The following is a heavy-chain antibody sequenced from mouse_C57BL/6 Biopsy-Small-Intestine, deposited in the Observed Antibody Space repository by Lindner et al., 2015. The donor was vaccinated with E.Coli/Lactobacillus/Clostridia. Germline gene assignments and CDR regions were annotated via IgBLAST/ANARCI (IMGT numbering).Heavy chain of an antibody. CDR3: ARGSYSNYAMDY. J-gene: IGHJ4*01. Sequence: VQLQESGAELVKPGASVKLSCKASGYTFTSYWIHWVKQRPGQGLEWIGEIDPSDSYTYYNQKFKGKATLTVDKSSTTAYMQLSSLTSEDSAVYYCARGSYSNYAMDYWGRGTSVTVSS. CDR2: IDPSDSYT. CDR1: GYTFTSYW. V-gene: IGHV1-69*02. D-gene: IGHD2-5*01.